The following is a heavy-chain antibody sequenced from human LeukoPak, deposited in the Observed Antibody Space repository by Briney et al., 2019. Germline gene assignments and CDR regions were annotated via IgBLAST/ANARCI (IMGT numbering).Heavy chain of an antibody. CDR2: ISSSGSTI. J-gene: IGHJ3*02. CDR1: GFTFSDYY. CDR3: ARDLAAYCGGDCYLGGAFDI. V-gene: IGHV3-11*04. Sequence: GGSLRLSCAASGFTFSDYYMSWIRQAPGKGLEWVSYISSSGSTIYYADSVKGRFTISRDNAKNSLYLQMNSLRAEDPAVYYCARDLAAYCGGDCYLGGAFDIWGQGTMVTVSS. D-gene: IGHD2-21*02.